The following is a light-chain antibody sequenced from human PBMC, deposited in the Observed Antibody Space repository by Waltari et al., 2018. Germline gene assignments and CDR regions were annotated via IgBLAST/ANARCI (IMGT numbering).Light chain of an antibody. CDR2: DNN. J-gene: IGLJ3*02. CDR1: SSNIGSNP. V-gene: IGLV1-44*01. Sequence: QSVLTQPPSASGTPGQRVTISCSGSSSNIGSNPVNWYQQFPGTAPKRLIYDNNQWPAGVPARFAGSKSGTSASLAISGLQSDDEADFYCAAWDDRLNGPVFGGGTKLTVL. CDR3: AAWDDRLNGPV.